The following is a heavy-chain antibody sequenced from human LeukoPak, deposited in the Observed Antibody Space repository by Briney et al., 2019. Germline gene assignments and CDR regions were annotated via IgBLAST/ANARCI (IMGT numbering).Heavy chain of an antibody. Sequence: GGSLRLSCAASGFTFSSYAMSWVRQAPGKGLEWVSGISGSGDNTYYADSVKGRFTISRDNSKNTLYLQMNSLRAEDTAVYYCAKSPHSSRWGNGFDPWGQGTLVTVSS. J-gene: IGHJ5*02. D-gene: IGHD6-13*01. V-gene: IGHV3-23*01. CDR2: ISGSGDNT. CDR1: GFTFSSYA. CDR3: AKSPHSSRWGNGFDP.